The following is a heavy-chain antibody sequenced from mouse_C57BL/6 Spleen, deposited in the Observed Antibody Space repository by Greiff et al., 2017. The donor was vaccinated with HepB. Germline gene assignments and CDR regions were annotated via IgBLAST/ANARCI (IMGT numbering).Heavy chain of an antibody. CDR3: APYYGSSNRYFDV. CDR1: GYTFTDYY. Sequence: EVQLQQSGPVLVKPGASVKMSCKASGYTFTDYYMNWVKQSHGKSLEWIGVINPYNGGTSYNQKFKGKATLTVDKSSSTAYMELNSLTSEDSAVYYCAPYYGSSNRYFDVWGTRTTVTVSS. CDR2: INPYNGGT. V-gene: IGHV1-19*01. J-gene: IGHJ1*03. D-gene: IGHD1-1*01.